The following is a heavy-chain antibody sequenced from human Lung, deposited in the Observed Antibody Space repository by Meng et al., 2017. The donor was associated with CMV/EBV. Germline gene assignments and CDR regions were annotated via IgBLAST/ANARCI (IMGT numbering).Heavy chain of an antibody. CDR2: VDSAGTGT. CDR3: LLIAGTTEGGVDAFDV. V-gene: IGHV3-74*01. D-gene: IGHD1-26*01. Sequence: GGSLRLXCAASGFTFSRDWMHWVRQAPGKGLMWVARVDSAGTGTSYADSVKGRFTISRDNARNTLYLQMNSLRVEDTAVYYCLLIAGTTEGGVDAFDVWGQGXKVTVSS. J-gene: IGHJ3*01. CDR1: GFTFSRDW.